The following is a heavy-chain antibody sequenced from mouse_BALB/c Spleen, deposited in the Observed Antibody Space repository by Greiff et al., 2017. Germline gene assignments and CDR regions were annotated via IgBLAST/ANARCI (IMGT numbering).Heavy chain of an antibody. CDR1: GYTFTSYW. CDR2: INPSNGRT. J-gene: IGHJ3*01. CDR3: ARTHYYGY. Sequence: QVQLQQPGAELVKPGASVKLSCKASGYTFTSYWMHWVKQRPGQGLEWIGEINPSNGRTNYNEKFKSKATLTVDKSSSTAYMQLSSLTSEDSAVYYCARTHYYGYWGQGTLVTVSA. D-gene: IGHD1-2*01. V-gene: IGHV1S81*02.